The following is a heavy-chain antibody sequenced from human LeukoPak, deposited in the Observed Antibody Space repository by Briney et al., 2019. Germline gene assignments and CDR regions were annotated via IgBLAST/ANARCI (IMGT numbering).Heavy chain of an antibody. J-gene: IGHJ3*02. D-gene: IGHD3-22*01. CDR3: ARDPHTGLYGSSGYYPWRAFDI. CDR1: GFTFSSYG. V-gene: IGHV3-33*01. Sequence: GGSLRLSCAASGFTFSSYGMHWVRQAPGKGLEWVAVIWYDGSNKYYADSVKGRFTISRDNSKNTLYLQMNSLRAEDTAVYYCARDPHTGLYGSSGYYPWRAFDIWGQGTMVTVSS. CDR2: IWYDGSNK.